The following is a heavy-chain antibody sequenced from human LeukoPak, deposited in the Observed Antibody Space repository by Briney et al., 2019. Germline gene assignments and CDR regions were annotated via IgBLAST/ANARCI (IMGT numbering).Heavy chain of an antibody. J-gene: IGHJ6*03. CDR3: ARARRYDFWSGYPTYYYYCMDV. D-gene: IGHD3-3*01. CDR1: GGSFSGYY. CDR2: INHSGST. Sequence: KPSETLSLTCAVYGGSFSGYYWSWIRQPPGKGLEWIGEINHSGSTNYNPSLKSRVTISVDTSKNQFSLKLSSVTAADTAVYYCARARRYDFWSGYPTYYYYCMDVWGKGTTVTVSS. V-gene: IGHV4-34*01.